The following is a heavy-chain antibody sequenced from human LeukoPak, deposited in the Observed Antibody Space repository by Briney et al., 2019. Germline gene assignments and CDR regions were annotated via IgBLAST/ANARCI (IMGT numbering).Heavy chain of an antibody. J-gene: IGHJ4*02. D-gene: IGHD2-15*01. CDR3: ARDIGYCSGGSCYSQHYYFDY. CDR2: ISAYNGNT. CDR1: GYTFTSYG. Sequence: ASVNVSCKASGYTFTSYGISWVRQAPGQGLEWMGWISAYNGNTNYAQKLQGRVTMTTDTSTSTAYMELRSLRSDDTAVYYCARDIGYCSGGSCYSQHYYFDYWGQGTLVTVSS. V-gene: IGHV1-18*04.